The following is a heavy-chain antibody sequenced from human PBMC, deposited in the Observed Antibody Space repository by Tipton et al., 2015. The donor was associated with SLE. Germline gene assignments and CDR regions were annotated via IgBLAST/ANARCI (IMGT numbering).Heavy chain of an antibody. CDR3: ARGLGIAAAGALGY. D-gene: IGHD6-13*01. CDR1: GGSISSGSYY. CDR2: IYSRGST. Sequence: TLSLTCTVSGGSISSGSYYWNWIRQPAGKGLEWIGRIYSRGSTNSNLSLKSRVTISLDTSKNQFSLRLTSVTAADTAVYYCARGLGIAAAGALGYWGQGTLVTVSS. V-gene: IGHV4-61*02. J-gene: IGHJ4*02.